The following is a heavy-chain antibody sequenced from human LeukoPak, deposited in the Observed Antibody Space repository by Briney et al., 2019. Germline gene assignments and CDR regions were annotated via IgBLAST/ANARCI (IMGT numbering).Heavy chain of an antibody. D-gene: IGHD3-22*01. CDR2: TSGYNAKT. V-gene: IGHV1-18*04. CDR3: ARVRDYYASSDYSDY. Sequence: ASVKVSCKTSGYTFTSYYVSWVRQAPGQGLEWMGWTSGYNAKTKYVQKFQGRITMTIDTSTTTAYMELRSLTSDDTAVYYCARVRDYYASSDYSDYWGQGTLVTVSS. J-gene: IGHJ4*02. CDR1: GYTFTSYY.